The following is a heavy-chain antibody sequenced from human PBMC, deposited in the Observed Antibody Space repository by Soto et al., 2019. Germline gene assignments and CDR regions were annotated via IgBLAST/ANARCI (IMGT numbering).Heavy chain of an antibody. D-gene: IGHD2-2*02. Sequence: EVQLLESGGGLVQPGGSLRLSCAASGFTFSSYAMSWVRQAPGKGLEWVSAISGSGGSTYYADSVKGRFTISRDNSKNTLYLKMNRLRAEDTAVYYCAKDLTPYCSSTSCYTGEFAYWGQGSLVTVSS. V-gene: IGHV3-23*01. J-gene: IGHJ4*02. CDR2: ISGSGGST. CDR3: AKDLTPYCSSTSCYTGEFAY. CDR1: GFTFSSYA.